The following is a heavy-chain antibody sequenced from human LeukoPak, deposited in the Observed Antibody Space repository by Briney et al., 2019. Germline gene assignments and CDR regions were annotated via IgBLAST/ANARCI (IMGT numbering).Heavy chain of an antibody. CDR2: IYYSGST. CDR1: GGSMSSSSYS. J-gene: IGHJ2*01. V-gene: IGHV4-39*01. Sequence: PSETLSLTCTVSGGSMSSSSYSWGWIRQPPGKGLEWIGNIYYSGSTYYNPSLKSRVTISVDTSKKQFSLRLSSVTAADTAVYNCARLAGGSSSPGGWYFDLWGRGTLVTVSS. CDR3: ARLAGGSSSPGGWYFDL. D-gene: IGHD6-13*01.